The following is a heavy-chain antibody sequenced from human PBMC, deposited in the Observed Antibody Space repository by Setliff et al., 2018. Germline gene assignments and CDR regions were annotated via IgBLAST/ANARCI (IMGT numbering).Heavy chain of an antibody. Sequence: SETLSLTCTVSDDSISSRHYYWSWIRQPAGKGLEWLGQIYTSWSTNYNPSLKGRATLSIDASKRQFSLKLTSVTAADTAVYYCARASSGWYSAYYYYMDVWGKGTTVTVSS. CDR1: DDSISSRHYY. J-gene: IGHJ6*03. CDR3: ARASSGWYSAYYYYMDV. CDR2: IYTSWST. V-gene: IGHV4-61*09. D-gene: IGHD6-19*01.